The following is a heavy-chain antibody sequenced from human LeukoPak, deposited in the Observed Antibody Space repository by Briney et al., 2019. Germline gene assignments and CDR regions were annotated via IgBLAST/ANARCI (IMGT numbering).Heavy chain of an antibody. J-gene: IGHJ5*02. CDR3: ARDKGDYGDYYWFDP. D-gene: IGHD4-17*01. Sequence: SETLSLTCTLSGGSISSRNYYWGWIRQPPGKGLEWVATISYTGRTYYNSSLKSRVTISVDTSKSRFSLRLSSVTAADTAVYYCARDKGDYGDYYWFDPWGQGTLVTVSS. V-gene: IGHV4-39*07. CDR2: ISYTGRT. CDR1: GGSISSRNYY.